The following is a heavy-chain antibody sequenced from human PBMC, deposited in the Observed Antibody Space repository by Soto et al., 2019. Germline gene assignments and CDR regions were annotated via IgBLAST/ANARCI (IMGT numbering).Heavy chain of an antibody. V-gene: IGHV3-21*01. CDR2: ISSSSSYI. D-gene: IGHD6-6*01. CDR3: AREGGYSSSGLAYYYYGMDA. J-gene: IGHJ6*02. Sequence: PGGSLRLSCAASGFTFSSYSMNWVRQAPGKGLEWVSSISSSSSYIYYADSVKGRFTISRDNAKNSLYLQMNSLRAEDTAVYYCAREGGYSSSGLAYYYYGMDAWGQGTTVTVSS. CDR1: GFTFSSYS.